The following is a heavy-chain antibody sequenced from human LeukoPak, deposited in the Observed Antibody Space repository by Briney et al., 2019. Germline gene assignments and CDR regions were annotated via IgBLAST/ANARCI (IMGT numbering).Heavy chain of an antibody. D-gene: IGHD3-22*01. CDR3: ATVDEYYYDSGGYSRY. CDR2: INPNSGGT. CDR1: GYTFTGYY. J-gene: IGHJ4*02. Sequence: ASVKVSCKASGYTFTGYYVHWVRQAPGQGLEWMGWINPNSGGTNYAQKFQGRVTMTRDTSISTAYMELSRLRSDDTAVYYCATVDEYYYDSGGYSRYWGQGTLVTVSS. V-gene: IGHV1-2*02.